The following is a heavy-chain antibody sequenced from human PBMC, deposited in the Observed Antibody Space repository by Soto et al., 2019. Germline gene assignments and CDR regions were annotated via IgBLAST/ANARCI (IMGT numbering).Heavy chain of an antibody. D-gene: IGHD2-2*01. CDR3: ARGSTGGRDAFDI. J-gene: IGHJ3*02. CDR1: GGSISSGDYY. CDR2: IYYSGST. Sequence: PSETLSLTCTVSGGSISSGDYYWIWIRQPPGKGLAWIGYIYYSGSTYYNPSLKSRVTMSVDTSENQFSLKLSSVTAADTAVYYCARGSTGGRDAFDIWGQGTMVTVSS. V-gene: IGHV4-30-4*01.